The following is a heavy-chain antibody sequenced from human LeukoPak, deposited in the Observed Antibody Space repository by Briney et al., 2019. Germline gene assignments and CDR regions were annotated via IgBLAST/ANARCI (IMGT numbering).Heavy chain of an antibody. Sequence: PSETLSLTCTVSDGSLSSYYWSWIRQPPGKGLEWIGYIYYSGSTSYNPSLKSRVTISVDTSKNQFSLNLSSVTAADTAVYYCAKERWYFDLWGRGTLVTVSS. V-gene: IGHV4-59*01. J-gene: IGHJ2*01. CDR1: DGSLSSYY. CDR2: IYYSGST. CDR3: AKERWYFDL.